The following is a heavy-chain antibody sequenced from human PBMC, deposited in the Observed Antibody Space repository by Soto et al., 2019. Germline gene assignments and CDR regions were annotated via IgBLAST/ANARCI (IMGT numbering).Heavy chain of an antibody. Sequence: SETLSLTCAVSGYSISSGYYWGWIRQPPGKGLEWIGSIYHSGSTYYNPSLKSRVTISVDTSKNQFSLKLSSVTAADTAVYYCARDYQDSRGSPFLYCGQGTLLTLS. CDR2: IYHSGST. CDR1: GYSISSGYY. D-gene: IGHD3-22*01. V-gene: IGHV4-38-2*02. J-gene: IGHJ4*02. CDR3: ARDYQDSRGSPFLY.